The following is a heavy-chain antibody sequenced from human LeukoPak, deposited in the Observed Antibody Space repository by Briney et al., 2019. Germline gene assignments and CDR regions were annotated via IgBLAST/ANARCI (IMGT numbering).Heavy chain of an antibody. Sequence: PGGSLRLSCAASGFTFSGYAMSWVRQAPGKGLEWVSVIYSGGSTYYADSVKGRFTISRDNSKNTLYLQMNSLRAEDTAVYYCARAKGGTPIWFGESPQLFGSWGQGTLVTVSS. D-gene: IGHD3-10*01. CDR2: IYSGGST. J-gene: IGHJ5*01. V-gene: IGHV3-53*01. CDR1: GFTFSGYA. CDR3: ARAKGGTPIWFGESPQLFGS.